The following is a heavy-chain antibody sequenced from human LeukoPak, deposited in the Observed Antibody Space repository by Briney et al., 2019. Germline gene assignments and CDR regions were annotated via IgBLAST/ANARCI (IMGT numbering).Heavy chain of an antibody. CDR1: GFTFSSYG. Sequence: GGSLRLSCAASGFTFSSYGMNWVRQAPGKGLEWVSSISSSSSYIYYADSVKGRFTISRDNAKNSLYLQMNSLRAEDTAVYYCARDPYYDSSGYYFGGDAFDIWGQGTMVTVSS. D-gene: IGHD3-22*01. J-gene: IGHJ3*02. CDR2: ISSSSSYI. V-gene: IGHV3-21*01. CDR3: ARDPYYDSSGYYFGGDAFDI.